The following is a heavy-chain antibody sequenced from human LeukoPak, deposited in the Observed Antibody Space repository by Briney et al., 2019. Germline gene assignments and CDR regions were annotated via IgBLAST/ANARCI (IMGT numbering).Heavy chain of an antibody. J-gene: IGHJ3*02. V-gene: IGHV4-30-4*08. CDR3: ARGEASGSSGLGAFDI. Sequence: SQTLSLTCTVSGGSISSGDYYWSWIRQPPGKGLEWIGYIYYSGSTYYNPSLKSRVTISVDTSKNQFSLKLSSVTAADTAVYYCARGEASGSSGLGAFDIWGQGTMVTVSS. CDR2: IYYSGST. CDR1: GGSISSGDYY. D-gene: IGHD3-22*01.